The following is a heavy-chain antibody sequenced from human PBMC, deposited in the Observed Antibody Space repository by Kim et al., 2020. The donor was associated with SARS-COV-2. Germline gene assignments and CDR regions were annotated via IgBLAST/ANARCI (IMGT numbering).Heavy chain of an antibody. CDR3: ARLAPAHYDILTGYLYYYGMDV. CDR1: GVSISSYY. J-gene: IGHJ6*02. V-gene: IGHV4-59*08. D-gene: IGHD3-9*01. CDR2: IYYSGST. Sequence: SETLSLTCTVSGVSISSYYWSWIQQPPGKGLEWIGYIYYSGSTNYNPSLKSRVTISLDTSKNQFSLKLSSVTAADTAVYYCARLAPAHYDILTGYLYYYGMDVWGQGTTVTVSS.